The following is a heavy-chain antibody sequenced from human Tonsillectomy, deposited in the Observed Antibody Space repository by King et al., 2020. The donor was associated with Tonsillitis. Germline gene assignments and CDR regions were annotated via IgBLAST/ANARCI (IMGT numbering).Heavy chain of an antibody. V-gene: IGHV3-23*04. J-gene: IGHJ4*02. CDR1: GFTFSSYA. D-gene: IGHD1-26*01. Sequence: VQLVESGGGLVRPGGSLRLSCAASGFTFSSYAMTWVRPAPGKGLEWVSAISGSGGNTYYADSVQGRFTISRDNSKNTMYLQVNSLRAEDTAVYYCAKGQWELRGWGQGTLVTVSS. CDR2: ISGSGGNT. CDR3: AKGQWELRG.